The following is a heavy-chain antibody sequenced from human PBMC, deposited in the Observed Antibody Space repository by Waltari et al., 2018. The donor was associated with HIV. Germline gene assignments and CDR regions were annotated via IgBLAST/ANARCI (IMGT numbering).Heavy chain of an antibody. D-gene: IGHD6-19*01. Sequence: QVQLQESGPGLVKPSGTLSLTCAVSGGSISSSNWWSWVRQPPGKGLEWIGEIYHSGITNYNPSLKSRVTISVDKSKNQFSLKLSSVTAADTAVYYGARESVEQWLVRNYYYGMDVWGQGTTVTVSS. V-gene: IGHV4-4*02. CDR2: IYHSGIT. J-gene: IGHJ6*02. CDR1: GGSISSSNW. CDR3: ARESVEQWLVRNYYYGMDV.